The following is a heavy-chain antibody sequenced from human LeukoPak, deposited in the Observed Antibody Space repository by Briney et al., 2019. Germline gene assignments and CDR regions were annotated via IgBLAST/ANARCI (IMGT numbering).Heavy chain of an antibody. CDR2: INQDGSER. V-gene: IGHV3-7*03. D-gene: IGHD3-16*02. J-gene: IGHJ3*02. Sequence: GGSLRLSCAASGFTFSSHWMTWVRQAPGKGLEWVANINQDGSERYYVDSVKGRFTISRDNAKNSLYLQMNSLRAEDTAVYYCASLYYDYVWGSYRYEDAFDIWGQGTMVTVSS. CDR1: GFTFSSHW. CDR3: ASLYYDYVWGSYRYEDAFDI.